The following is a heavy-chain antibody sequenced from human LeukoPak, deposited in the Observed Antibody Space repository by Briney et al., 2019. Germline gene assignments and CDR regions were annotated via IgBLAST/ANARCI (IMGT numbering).Heavy chain of an antibody. CDR1: GGSINSYY. CDR3: ARDGGYSYGSHGMDV. V-gene: IGHV4-59*01. D-gene: IGHD5-18*01. Sequence: SETLSLTCTVSGGSINSYYWSWIRQPPGKGLEWIGNIFYSGSTNYNPSLKSRVTISVDTSENQFSLKLSSVTAADTAAYYCARDGGYSYGSHGMDVWGQGSTVTVSS. J-gene: IGHJ6*02. CDR2: IFYSGST.